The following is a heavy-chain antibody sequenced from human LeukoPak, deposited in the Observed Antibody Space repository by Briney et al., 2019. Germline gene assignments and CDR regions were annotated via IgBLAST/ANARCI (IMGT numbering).Heavy chain of an antibody. V-gene: IGHV4-34*01. CDR3: AFNTGVAAAGLDY. J-gene: IGHJ4*02. CDR2: INHSGST. D-gene: IGHD6-13*01. CDR1: GGSFSGYY. Sequence: SETLSLTCAVYGGSFSGYYWSWIRQPPGKGLEWIGEINHSGSTNYNPSLKSRVTISVDTSKNQFSLKLSSVTAADTAVYYCAFNTGVAAAGLDYWGQGTLVTVSP.